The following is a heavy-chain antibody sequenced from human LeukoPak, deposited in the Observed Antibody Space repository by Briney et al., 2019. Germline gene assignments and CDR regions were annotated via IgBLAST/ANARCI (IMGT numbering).Heavy chain of an antibody. V-gene: IGHV4-34*01. CDR1: SESFSGYF. J-gene: IGHJ3*02. D-gene: IGHD3-10*01. CDR2: IDRSGGA. Sequence: SETLSPTCAIYSESFSGYFWSWIRQPPGKGLEWIGEIDRSGGANYNPSLKSRVTISVDTSKNQFSLKLSSVTAADTAVYYCARVGYYGSGSYSSSDAFDIWGQGTMVTVSS. CDR3: ARVGYYGSGSYSSSDAFDI.